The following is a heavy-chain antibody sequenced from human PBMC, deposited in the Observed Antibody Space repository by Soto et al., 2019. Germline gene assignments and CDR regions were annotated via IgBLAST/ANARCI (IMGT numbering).Heavy chain of an antibody. CDR1: GFTFSSYA. V-gene: IGHV3-30-3*01. D-gene: IGHD6-19*01. CDR2: ISYDGSNK. J-gene: IGHJ6*02. Sequence: QVQLVESGGGVVQPGRSLRLSCAASGFTFSSYAMHWVRQAPGKGLEWVAVISYDGSNKYYADSVKGRFTISRDNSKNTLDLQMNSLRVEDTAVYYCAREAYTRWRYSSGLRSYYGMAVWGQGTTVTVSS. CDR3: AREAYTRWRYSSGLRSYYGMAV.